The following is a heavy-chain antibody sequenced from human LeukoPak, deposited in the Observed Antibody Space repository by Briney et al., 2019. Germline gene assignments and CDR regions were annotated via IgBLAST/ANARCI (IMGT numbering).Heavy chain of an antibody. J-gene: IGHJ4*02. Sequence: GGSLRLSCAASGFTFSNSGMNWVRQAPGKGLEWVSYISSSSSTIYYADSVMGRFPISRDNAKNSLYLQMNSLRAEDTAVYYCAKDLSAFYGSGRPPLGYWGQGTLVTVSS. CDR2: ISSSSSTI. CDR1: GFTFSNSG. V-gene: IGHV3-48*01. D-gene: IGHD3-10*01. CDR3: AKDLSAFYGSGRPPLGY.